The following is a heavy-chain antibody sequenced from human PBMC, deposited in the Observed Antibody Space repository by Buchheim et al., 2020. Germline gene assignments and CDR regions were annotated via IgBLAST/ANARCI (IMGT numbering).Heavy chain of an antibody. Sequence: EVQLVESGGVLVQPGGSLRLSCAASGFMFSTYWMSWVRQAPGKGVEWVANIKQDGSEKNYVDSVEGRFTISRDNAKNSLDLQMNSLRVEDTVVYFCVRASSTVRAYYYGMDVWGQGTT. CDR2: IKQDGSEK. D-gene: IGHD4-11*01. V-gene: IGHV3-7*04. J-gene: IGHJ6*02. CDR1: GFMFSTYW. CDR3: VRASSTVRAYYYGMDV.